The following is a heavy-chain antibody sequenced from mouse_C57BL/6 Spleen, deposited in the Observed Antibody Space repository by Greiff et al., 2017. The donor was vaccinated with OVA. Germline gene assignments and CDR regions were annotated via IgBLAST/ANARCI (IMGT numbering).Heavy chain of an antibody. CDR3: TREKDYGSSYWYFDV. CDR1: GFTFSSYA. Sequence: EVQLVESGEGLVKPGGSLKLSCAASGFTFSSYAMSWVRQTPEKRLEWVAYISSGGDYIYYADTVKGRFTISRDNARNTLYLQMSSLKSEDTAMYYCTREKDYGSSYWYFDVWGTGTTVTVSS. V-gene: IGHV5-9-1*02. J-gene: IGHJ1*03. CDR2: ISSGGDYI. D-gene: IGHD1-1*01.